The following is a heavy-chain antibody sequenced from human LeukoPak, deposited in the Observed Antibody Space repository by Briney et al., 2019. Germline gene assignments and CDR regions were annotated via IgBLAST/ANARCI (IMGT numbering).Heavy chain of an antibody. Sequence: SQTLSLTCTVSGGSISSGGYYWSWIRQHPGKGLEWIGYIYYSGSTYYNPSLKSRVTISVDTSKNQFSLKLSSVTAADTAVYYCARGSLSGYYDYYFDYWGQGTLVTVSS. CDR2: IYYSGST. J-gene: IGHJ4*02. D-gene: IGHD3-22*01. CDR1: GGSISSGGYY. CDR3: ARGSLSGYYDYYFDY. V-gene: IGHV4-31*03.